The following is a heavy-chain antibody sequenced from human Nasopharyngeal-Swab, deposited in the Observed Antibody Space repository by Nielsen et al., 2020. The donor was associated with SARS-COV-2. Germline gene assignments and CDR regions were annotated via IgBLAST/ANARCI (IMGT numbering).Heavy chain of an antibody. J-gene: IGHJ6*02. D-gene: IGHD5-12*01. Sequence: GESLKISCAASGFTFSSYSMNWVRQAPGKGLEWVSSISSSSSYIYYADSVKGRFTISRDNAKSSLYLQMNSLRAEDTAVYYCARGEWLRFRYLGYGMDVWGQGTTVTVSS. V-gene: IGHV3-21*01. CDR2: ISSSSSYI. CDR1: GFTFSSYS. CDR3: ARGEWLRFRYLGYGMDV.